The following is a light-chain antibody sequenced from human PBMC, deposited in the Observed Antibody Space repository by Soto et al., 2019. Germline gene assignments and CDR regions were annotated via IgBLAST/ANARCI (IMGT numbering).Light chain of an antibody. CDR3: QKYNNWPRT. CDR1: QSVSIL. V-gene: IGKV3-15*01. J-gene: IGKJ1*01. Sequence: IVMTPSPATLSVSPGELATPSCRASQSVSILLAWYQQKPGQAHRLLIHGANTRATGIPARFSGSGSGTEFTLTISSLQSEDCAVYYGQKYNNWPRTCGKGTKVDIK. CDR2: GAN.